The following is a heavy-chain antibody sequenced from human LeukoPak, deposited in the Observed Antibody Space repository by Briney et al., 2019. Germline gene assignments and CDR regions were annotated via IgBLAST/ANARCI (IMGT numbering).Heavy chain of an antibody. CDR2: SSPTGDIT. J-gene: IGHJ4*02. Sequence: PSETLSLTCAVYGGSFSGNYWTLIRQTPGRGLEWIGESSPTGDITGYNPSLRGRATISVDSSKKQFSLKLTSVTAADTGVYYCAPVPDFIARPCDSWGPGTLVTVSS. V-gene: IGHV4-34*01. CDR1: GGSFSGNY. D-gene: IGHD2-21*01. CDR3: APVPDFIARPCDS.